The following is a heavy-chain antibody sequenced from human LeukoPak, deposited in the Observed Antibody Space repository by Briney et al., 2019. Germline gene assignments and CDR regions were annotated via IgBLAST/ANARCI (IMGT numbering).Heavy chain of an antibody. CDR3: ARGGFTMIVGDDAFDI. Sequence: ASVKVSCKASGYTFTGYYMHWVRQAPGQGLEWMGWINPNSGGTNYAQKFQGWVTMTRDTSISTAYMELRSLRSDDTAVYYCARGGFTMIVGDDAFDIWVQGTMVTVSS. J-gene: IGHJ3*02. CDR2: INPNSGGT. D-gene: IGHD3-22*01. V-gene: IGHV1-2*04. CDR1: GYTFTGYY.